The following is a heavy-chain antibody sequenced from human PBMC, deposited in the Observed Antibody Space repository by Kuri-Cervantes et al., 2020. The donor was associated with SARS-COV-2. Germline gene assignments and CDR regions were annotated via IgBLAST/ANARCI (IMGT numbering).Heavy chain of an antibody. V-gene: IGHV3-74*01. D-gene: IGHD6-13*01. CDR1: GFTFSSYW. Sequence: GESLKISCAASGFTFSSYWMHWVRQAPGKGLVWVSRINSDGSSTSYADSVKGRFTISRDNSKNSLYLQMNSLRTEDTALYYCAKDMMAAAGIGYWGQGTLVTVSS. CDR2: INSDGSST. J-gene: IGHJ4*02. CDR3: AKDMMAAAGIGY.